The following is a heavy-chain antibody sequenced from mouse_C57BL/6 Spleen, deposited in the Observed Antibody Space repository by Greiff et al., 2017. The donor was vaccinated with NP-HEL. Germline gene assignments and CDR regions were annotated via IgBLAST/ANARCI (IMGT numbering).Heavy chain of an antibody. J-gene: IGHJ1*03. CDR3: ARHPFYYGSSPYWYFDV. V-gene: IGHV5-6*01. D-gene: IGHD1-1*01. CDR1: GFTFSSYG. CDR2: ISSGGSYT. Sequence: EVQVVESGGDLVKPGGSLKLSCAASGFTFSSYGMSWVRQTPDKRLEWVATISSGGSYTYYPDSVKGRFTISRDNAKNTLYLQMSSLKSEDTAMYYCARHPFYYGSSPYWYFDVWGTGTTVTVSS.